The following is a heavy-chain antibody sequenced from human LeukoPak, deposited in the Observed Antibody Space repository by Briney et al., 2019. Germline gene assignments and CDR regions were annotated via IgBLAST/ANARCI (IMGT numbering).Heavy chain of an antibody. CDR2: ISSYNGNT. V-gene: IGHV1-18*01. J-gene: IGHJ4*02. D-gene: IGHD3-9*01. CDR3: ARVPLLTYYDILTGYCFDY. CDR1: GYTFTSYG. Sequence: ASVKVSCKASGYTFTSYGISWVRQAPGQGLEWMGWISSYNGNTNYAQKLQGRVTMTTDTSTSTAYMELRSLRSDDTAVYYCARVPLLTYYDILTGYCFDYWGQGTLVTVSS.